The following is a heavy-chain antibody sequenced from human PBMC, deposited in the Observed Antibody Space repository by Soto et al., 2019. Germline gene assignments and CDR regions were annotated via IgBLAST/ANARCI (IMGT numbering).Heavy chain of an antibody. V-gene: IGHV3-11*06. CDR2: ISSSSTDT. D-gene: IGHD6-13*01. CDR3: ARTRPAYTSSWGYYFDY. J-gene: IGHJ4*02. CDR1: GFTFSDYY. Sequence: GGSLRPSCAASGFTFSDYYMSWIRQAPGKGLECVSYISSSSTDTKYADSVKGRFTISRDNAKNSLYLQMNSLRAEDSAVYYCARTRPAYTSSWGYYFDYWGQGILVTVSS.